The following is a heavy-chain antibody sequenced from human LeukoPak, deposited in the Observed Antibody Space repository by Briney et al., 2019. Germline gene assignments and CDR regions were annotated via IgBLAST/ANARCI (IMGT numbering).Heavy chain of an antibody. Sequence: SETLSLTCTVSVGPISSGGYYWSWIRQHPGKGLEWIGYIYYSGSTYYNPSLKSRVTISVDTSKNQFSLKLSSVTAADTAVYYCAREAAAGMTFFDYWGQGTLVTVSS. CDR2: IYYSGST. V-gene: IGHV4-31*03. J-gene: IGHJ4*02. D-gene: IGHD6-13*01. CDR3: AREAAAGMTFFDY. CDR1: VGPISSGGYY.